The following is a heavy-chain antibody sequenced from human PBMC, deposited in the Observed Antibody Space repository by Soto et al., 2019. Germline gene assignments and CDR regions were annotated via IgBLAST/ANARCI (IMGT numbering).Heavy chain of an antibody. D-gene: IGHD3-3*01. V-gene: IGHV1-8*01. CDR1: GYTFTSYD. CDR3: ARDTTYYDFWSGYFFPGY. Sequence: GASVKVSCKASGYTFTSYDINWVRQATGQGLEWMGWMNPNSGNTGYAQKFQGRVTMTRNTSMSTAYMELSSLRSEDTAVYYCARDTTYYDFWSGYFFPGYWGQGTLVTVSS. CDR2: MNPNSGNT. J-gene: IGHJ4*02.